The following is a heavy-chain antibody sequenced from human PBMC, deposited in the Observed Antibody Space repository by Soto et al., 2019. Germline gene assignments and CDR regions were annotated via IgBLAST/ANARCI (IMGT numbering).Heavy chain of an antibody. J-gene: IGHJ6*02. CDR3: ARDLYCSGGSCFSYGMDV. D-gene: IGHD2-15*01. Sequence: PGGSLRLSCAASGFTFSSYAMHWVRQAPGKGLEWVAVISYDGSNKYYADSVKGRFTISRDNSKNTLYLQMNSLGAEDTAVYYCARDLYCSGGSCFSYGMDVWGQGTTVTVSS. V-gene: IGHV3-30-3*01. CDR1: GFTFSSYA. CDR2: ISYDGSNK.